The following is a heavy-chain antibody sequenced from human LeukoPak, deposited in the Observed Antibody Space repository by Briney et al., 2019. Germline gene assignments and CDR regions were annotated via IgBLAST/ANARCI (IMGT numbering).Heavy chain of an antibody. D-gene: IGHD6-13*01. CDR2: ITWDGRST. V-gene: IGHV3-43D*03. CDR3: VKDADGMGLDY. J-gene: IGHJ4*02. CDR1: GLTFDEYA. Sequence: GGSLRLSCVVSGLTFDEYAMHWVRQAPGKGLEWVSLITWDGRSTPYRDSVRGRFTISRDNNKSSLFLQMSSLRAEDTAVYYCVKDADGMGLDYWGQGVLVTVSS.